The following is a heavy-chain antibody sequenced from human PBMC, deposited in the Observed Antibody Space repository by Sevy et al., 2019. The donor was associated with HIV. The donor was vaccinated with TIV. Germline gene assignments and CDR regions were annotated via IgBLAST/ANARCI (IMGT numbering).Heavy chain of an antibody. CDR2: INTNTGNP. V-gene: IGHV7-4-1*02. CDR3: ARDPATVLKYNWFDP. J-gene: IGHJ5*02. Sequence: ASVKVSCKASGYTFTSYAMNWVRQAPGQGLEWMGWINTNTGNPTYAQGFTGRFVFSLDTSVSTAYLQISSLKAEDTAVYYCARDPATVLKYNWFDPWGQGTLVTVSS. D-gene: IGHD3-10*01. CDR1: GYTFTSYA.